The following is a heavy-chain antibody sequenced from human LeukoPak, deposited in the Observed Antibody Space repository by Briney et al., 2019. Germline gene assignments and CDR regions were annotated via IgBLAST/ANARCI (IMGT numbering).Heavy chain of an antibody. J-gene: IGHJ4*02. D-gene: IGHD3-22*01. Sequence: GGSLRLPFAASGFTFSSYSINWVRQAPGKGLEWVSSISVRSNYIYYADSVRGRFSISRDDARDSLYLEMNSLRAEDSAVYYCVRLRRNSDRSGYYYYYDYWGQGTLVTVSS. V-gene: IGHV3-21*01. CDR1: GFTFSSYS. CDR3: VRLRRNSDRSGYYYYYDY. CDR2: ISVRSNYI.